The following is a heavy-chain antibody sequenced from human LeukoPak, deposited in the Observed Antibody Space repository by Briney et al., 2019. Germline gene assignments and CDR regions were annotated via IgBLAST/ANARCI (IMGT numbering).Heavy chain of an antibody. V-gene: IGHV4-34*01. Sequence: SETLSLTCAVYGGSSSGYYWSWIRQPPGKGLEWIGEINHSGSTNYNPSLKSRVTISVDTSKNQFSLKLSSVTAADTAVYYCARGRALRFLEWFTSDYWGQGTLVTVSS. J-gene: IGHJ4*02. D-gene: IGHD3-3*01. CDR3: ARGRALRFLEWFTSDY. CDR2: INHSGST. CDR1: GGSSSGYY.